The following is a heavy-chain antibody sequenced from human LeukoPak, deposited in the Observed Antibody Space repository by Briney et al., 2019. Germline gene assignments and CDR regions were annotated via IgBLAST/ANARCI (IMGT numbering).Heavy chain of an antibody. V-gene: IGHV4-39*07. CDR3: ARERTQLWNYYYYGMDV. CDR1: GGSLSSSSYY. J-gene: IGHJ6*02. Sequence: SETLSLTCTGSGGSLSSSSYYWGWIRQPPGKGLEWIGSIYYSGSTYYNPSLKSRVTISVDTSKNQFSLKLSSVTAADTAVYYCARERTQLWNYYYYGMDVWGQGTTVTVSS. CDR2: IYYSGST. D-gene: IGHD7-27*01.